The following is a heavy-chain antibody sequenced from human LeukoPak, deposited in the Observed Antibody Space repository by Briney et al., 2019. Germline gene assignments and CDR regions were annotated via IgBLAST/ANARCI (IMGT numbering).Heavy chain of an antibody. CDR2: IYYSGNT. CDR3: ARTSSSRGTGYFDY. V-gene: IGHV4-59*01. CDR1: GGSISSYY. Sequence: SETLSLTCTVSGGSISSYYWSWIRQPPGKGLEWIGYIYYSGNTNYNPSLKSRVTISVDTSKNQFSLKLSSVTAADTAVYYCARTSSSRGTGYFDYWGQGTLVTVSS. J-gene: IGHJ4*02. D-gene: IGHD6-6*01.